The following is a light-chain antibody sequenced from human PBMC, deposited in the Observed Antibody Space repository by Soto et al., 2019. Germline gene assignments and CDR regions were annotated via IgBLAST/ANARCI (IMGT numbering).Light chain of an antibody. J-gene: IGKJ5*01. CDR3: QQPDSLPIT. V-gene: IGKV1-33*01. CDR1: QDISNY. CDR2: DAS. Sequence: DIEMTQSPSSLSASVGDRVTITCRASQDISNYLNWYQQRPGKAPKLLIYDASNLERGVPSRFSGTRSGTHFTFAITSLQPEDVATYYCQQPDSLPITFGQGTRLEI.